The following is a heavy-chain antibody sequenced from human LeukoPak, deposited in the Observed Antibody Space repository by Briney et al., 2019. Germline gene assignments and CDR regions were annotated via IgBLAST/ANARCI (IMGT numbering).Heavy chain of an antibody. CDR1: GFTFSSYS. D-gene: IGHD4-17*01. V-gene: IGHV3-21*01. Sequence: GGSLRLSCAASGFTFSSYSMNWVRQAPGKGLEWVSSISSSSSYIYYADSVKGRFTISRDNAKNSLYLQMNSLRAEDTAVYYCAILTTVTTPYNWFDPWGQGTLVTVSS. CDR2: ISSSSSYI. J-gene: IGHJ5*02. CDR3: AILTTVTTPYNWFDP.